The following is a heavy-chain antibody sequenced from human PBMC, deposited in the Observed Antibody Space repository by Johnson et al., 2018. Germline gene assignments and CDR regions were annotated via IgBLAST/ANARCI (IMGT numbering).Heavy chain of an antibody. CDR2: INSDGSTT. D-gene: IGHD6-6*01. Sequence: VQLQESGGGLVQPGGSLRLSCAASGFTFSSYWMHWVRQAPGKGLVWVSRINSDGSTTNYADAVKGRFTISRDNATNTLYLQMNSLRAEDTAVYYCAELSSSTFDIWGQGTVVTVSS. CDR3: AELSSSTFDI. J-gene: IGHJ3*02. CDR1: GFTFSSYW. V-gene: IGHV3-74*01.